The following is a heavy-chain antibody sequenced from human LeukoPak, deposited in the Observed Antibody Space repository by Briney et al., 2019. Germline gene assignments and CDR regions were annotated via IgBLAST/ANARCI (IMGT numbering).Heavy chain of an antibody. CDR3: ATSSGGVIPHDY. CDR2: IYYNGST. V-gene: IGHV4-59*01. Sequence: SETLSLTCTVSGGSISSYYWSWIRQPPGKGLEWIGYIYYNGSTNYNPSLKSRVTISVDTSKNQFSLKLSSVTAADTAVYYCATSSGGVIPHDYWGQGTLVTVSS. J-gene: IGHJ4*02. CDR1: GGSISSYY. D-gene: IGHD3-3*01.